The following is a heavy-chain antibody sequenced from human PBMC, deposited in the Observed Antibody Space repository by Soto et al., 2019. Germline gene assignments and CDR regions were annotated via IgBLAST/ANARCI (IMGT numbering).Heavy chain of an antibody. CDR1: GASITSTTYF. CDR3: AKNLPRTGRFDY. Sequence: PSETLSLTCSLSGASITSTTYFWAWIRQPPGKGLEWVGSIYSGKTHYNLSLKSRTTIYVDRSRNQFSLQVSSVTAADTAVYYCAKNLPRTGRFDYWGQGTVVTVSS. J-gene: IGHJ4*02. V-gene: IGHV4-39*01. CDR2: IYSGKT.